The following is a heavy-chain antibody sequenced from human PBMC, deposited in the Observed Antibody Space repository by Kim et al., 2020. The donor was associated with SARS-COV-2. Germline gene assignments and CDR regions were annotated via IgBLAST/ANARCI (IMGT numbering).Heavy chain of an antibody. D-gene: IGHD2-21*02. J-gene: IGHJ4*02. CDR3: ARICGGDCLGSDY. Sequence: GGSLRLSCAASGFTFSSYAMHWVRQAPGKGLEWVAVISYDGSNKYYADSVKGRFTISRDNSKNTLYLQMNSLRAEDTAVYYCARICGGDCLGSDYWGQGTLVTVSS. CDR2: ISYDGSNK. V-gene: IGHV3-30*04. CDR1: GFTFSSYA.